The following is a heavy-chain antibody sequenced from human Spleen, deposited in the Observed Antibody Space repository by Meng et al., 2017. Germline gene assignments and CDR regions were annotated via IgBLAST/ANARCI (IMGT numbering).Heavy chain of an antibody. CDR3: ARDRTGTAARDDAFDI. CDR2: IIPIFGTA. D-gene: IGHD1-1*01. J-gene: IGHJ3*02. V-gene: IGHV1-69*05. CDR1: GGTFSSYA. Sequence: SVKVSCKASGGTFSSYAISWVRQAPGQGLEWMGGIIPIFGTANYAQKFQGRVTITTDESTSTAYMELSSLRSEDTAAYYCARDRTGTAARDDAFDIWGQGTMVTVSS.